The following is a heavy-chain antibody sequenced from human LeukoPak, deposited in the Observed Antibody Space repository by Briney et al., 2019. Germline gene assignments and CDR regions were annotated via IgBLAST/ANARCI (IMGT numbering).Heavy chain of an antibody. Sequence: SETLSLTCAVYGGSLSAYYWTWIRQPPGKGLEWIGEINHGGSTNYNPSLKSRVTISVDTSKNQFSLKLSSVTAADTAVYYCASTLRYFEALFDYWGQGTLVTVSS. CDR3: ASTLRYFEALFDY. CDR1: GGSLSAYY. D-gene: IGHD3-9*01. J-gene: IGHJ4*02. CDR2: INHGGST. V-gene: IGHV4-34*01.